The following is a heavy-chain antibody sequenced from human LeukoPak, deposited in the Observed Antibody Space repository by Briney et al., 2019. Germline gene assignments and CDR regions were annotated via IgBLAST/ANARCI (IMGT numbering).Heavy chain of an antibody. CDR2: INHSGST. J-gene: IGHJ4*02. CDR3: ARVPYYYDSSGYPY. CDR1: GGSFSGYY. Sequence: SETLSLTCAVYGGSFSGYYWSWIRQPPGKGLEWIGEINHSGSTNYNPSLKSRVTISADTSKNQFSLKLSSVTAADTAVYYCARVPYYYDSSGYPYWGQGTLVTVSS. D-gene: IGHD3-22*01. V-gene: IGHV4-34*01.